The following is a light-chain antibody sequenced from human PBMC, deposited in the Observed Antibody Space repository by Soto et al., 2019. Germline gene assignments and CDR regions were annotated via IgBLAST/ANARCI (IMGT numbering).Light chain of an antibody. Sequence: QSALTQPRSVSGSPGQSVTISCIGTSSDVGDYNYVSWYQQHPGKAPKLMIYDVSKRPSGVPDRFSGSKSGNTASLTISGLQADDEADYYCCSYAGTYVFGTGTKVTVL. CDR3: CSYAGTYV. V-gene: IGLV2-11*01. CDR1: SSDVGDYNY. J-gene: IGLJ1*01. CDR2: DVS.